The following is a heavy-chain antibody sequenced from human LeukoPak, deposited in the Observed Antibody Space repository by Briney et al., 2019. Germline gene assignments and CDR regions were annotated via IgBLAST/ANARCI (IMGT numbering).Heavy chain of an antibody. Sequence: SETLSLTCTVSGASINRSNYYWGWIRQPPGKGLEWIGSIDYRGITYYKPSLKSRVTISIDPSKTQFSLRLSSMTAADTAVYYCARRADYVWGNFIDNWGQGTLVTVSS. J-gene: IGHJ4*02. CDR1: GASINRSNYY. V-gene: IGHV4-39*01. CDR3: ARRADYVWGNFIDN. D-gene: IGHD3-16*01. CDR2: IDYRGIT.